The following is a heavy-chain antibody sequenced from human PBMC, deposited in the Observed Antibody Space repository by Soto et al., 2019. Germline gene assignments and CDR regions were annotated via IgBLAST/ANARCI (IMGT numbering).Heavy chain of an antibody. CDR2: INHSGST. Sequence: QVQLQQWGAGLLKPSETLSLTCAVYGGSFSGYYWSWIRQPPGKGLEWIGEINHSGSTNYNPSLKSRVTISVDTSKNHFSLKLSSVTATDTAVYYCARGPARDYQDYWGQGTLVTVSS. CDR1: GGSFSGYY. V-gene: IGHV4-34*01. CDR3: ARGPARDYQDY. D-gene: IGHD4-17*01. J-gene: IGHJ4*02.